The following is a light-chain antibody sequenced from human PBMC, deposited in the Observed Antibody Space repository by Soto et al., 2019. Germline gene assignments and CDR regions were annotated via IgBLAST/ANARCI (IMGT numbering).Light chain of an antibody. CDR1: QSVSSY. CDR2: YAS. Sequence: EIVLTQSPATLSLSPGERATLSCRASQSVSSYLAWYQQKPGQPPRLLIYYASTRATGIPARFTGSGSGTDFTLTICSLQSEDFAVYYFQQYNNWPRTFGQGTKVEIK. CDR3: QQYNNWPRT. V-gene: IGKV3D-15*01. J-gene: IGKJ1*01.